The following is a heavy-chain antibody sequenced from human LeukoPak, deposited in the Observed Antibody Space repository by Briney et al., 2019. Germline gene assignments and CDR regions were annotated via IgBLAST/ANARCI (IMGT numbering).Heavy chain of an antibody. D-gene: IGHD3-10*01. V-gene: IGHV3-15*07. Sequence: GGSLRLSCAASGFTFGNAWMNWVCQAPGEGLEWVGRTKTKTDGGTTDYAAPVKGRFTISRDDSKNTMYLQMNSLKTEDTAVYYCTTVGTMLRGFDSWGQGTLVTVSS. CDR2: TKTKTDGGTT. CDR1: GFTFGNAW. J-gene: IGHJ4*02. CDR3: TTVGTMLRGFDS.